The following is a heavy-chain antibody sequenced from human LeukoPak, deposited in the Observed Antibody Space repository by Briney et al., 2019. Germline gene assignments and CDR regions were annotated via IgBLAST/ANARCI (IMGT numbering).Heavy chain of an antibody. V-gene: IGHV3-21*01. CDR1: GFLFSDFIDHP. CDR2: ISSSSTSI. CDR3: AREFSVVGNFDY. D-gene: IGHD2-21*01. J-gene: IGHJ4*02. Sequence: GGSLRLSCADSGFLFSDFIDHPMVWVRQAPGKGLEWVSYISSSSTSISYADSVRGRFSISRDNAQRSLYLHMNSLRDEDTAVYYCAREFSVVGNFDYWGQGTLVIVSS.